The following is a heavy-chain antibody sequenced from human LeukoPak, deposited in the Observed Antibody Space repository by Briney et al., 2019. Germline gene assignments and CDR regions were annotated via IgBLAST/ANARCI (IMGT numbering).Heavy chain of an antibody. CDR3: ARKFGAWYFDL. CDR1: GGSISTYY. Sequence: SETLSLICTVSGGSISTYYWSWIRQPPGKGLEWIGYIYYSGGTYYNPSLQGRVTISVDTSKKQFSLKLSSVTAADTAMYYCARKFGAWYFDLWGRGTLVTVSS. J-gene: IGHJ2*01. CDR2: IYYSGGT. D-gene: IGHD3-10*01. V-gene: IGHV4-30-4*01.